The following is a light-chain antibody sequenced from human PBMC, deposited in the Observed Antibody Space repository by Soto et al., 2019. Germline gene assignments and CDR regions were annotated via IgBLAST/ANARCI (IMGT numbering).Light chain of an antibody. J-gene: IGKJ4*01. CDR2: AAS. CDR1: QSISSY. V-gene: IGKV1-39*01. Sequence: DIQMTQSPSSLSASVGDRVTITCRASQSISSYLNWYQQKPGKAPKLLIYAASSLQSGVPSRFSGSGSGTDFTLTISSLQPEDFATYYCQQSYSFTFGGGTKVDNK. CDR3: QQSYSFT.